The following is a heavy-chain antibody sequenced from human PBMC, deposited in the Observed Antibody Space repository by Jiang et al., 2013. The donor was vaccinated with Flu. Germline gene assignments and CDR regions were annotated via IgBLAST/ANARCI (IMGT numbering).Heavy chain of an antibody. CDR1: GYTFTNYG. J-gene: IGHJ1*01. CDR2: INTNNGKP. CDR3: ARGHLESIQR. V-gene: IGHV7-4-1*02. Sequence: QSGSELKKPGASVKVSCKASGYTFTNYGMGWVRQAPGQGLEWMGWINTNNGKPTYAQGFTGRFVFSLDTSVSTAYLQISSLKADDTAVYYCARGHLESIQRWGQGTLVTVSS.